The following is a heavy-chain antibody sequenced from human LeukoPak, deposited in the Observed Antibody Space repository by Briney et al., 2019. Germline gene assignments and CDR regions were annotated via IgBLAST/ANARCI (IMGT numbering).Heavy chain of an antibody. CDR1: GGTFSSCA. J-gene: IGHJ3*02. CDR2: IIPIFGTA. V-gene: IGHV1-69*13. CDR3: ATVGGGFCGNSTCPRHAFHI. D-gene: IGHD4-23*01. Sequence: SVKVSCKASGGTFSSCAISWVRQAPGQGLEWMGGIIPIFGTANYAQKSQGRVTITADESTSTAYMELSSLRSEDTAMYYCATVGGGFCGNSTCPRHAFHIWGQGTMVTVSS.